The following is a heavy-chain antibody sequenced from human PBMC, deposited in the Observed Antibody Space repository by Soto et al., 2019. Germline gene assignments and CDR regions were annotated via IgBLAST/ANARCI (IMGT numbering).Heavy chain of an antibody. Sequence: GGSLRLSCAASGFTFSSYGMHWVRQAPGKGLEWVAVIWYDGSNKYYADSVKGRFTISRDNSKNTLYLQMNSLRAEDTAVYYCARDSAINSCYDHWGQGTLVTVSS. D-gene: IGHD2-2*01. CDR3: ARDSAINSCYDH. CDR2: IWYDGSNK. CDR1: GFTFSSYG. V-gene: IGHV3-33*01. J-gene: IGHJ4*02.